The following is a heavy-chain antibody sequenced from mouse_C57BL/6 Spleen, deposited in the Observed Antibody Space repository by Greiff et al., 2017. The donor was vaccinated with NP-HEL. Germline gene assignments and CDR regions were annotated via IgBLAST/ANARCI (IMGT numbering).Heavy chain of an antibody. Sequence: QVQLQQPGAELVRPGSSVKLSCKASGYTFTSYWMHWVKQRPIQGLEWIGNIDPSDSETHYNQKFKDKATLTVDKSSSTAYMQLSSLTSEDSAVYYCARGGGYDDGFAYWGQGTLVTVSA. CDR3: ARGGGYDDGFAY. CDR1: GYTFTSYW. D-gene: IGHD2-2*01. V-gene: IGHV1-52*01. CDR2: IDPSDSET. J-gene: IGHJ3*01.